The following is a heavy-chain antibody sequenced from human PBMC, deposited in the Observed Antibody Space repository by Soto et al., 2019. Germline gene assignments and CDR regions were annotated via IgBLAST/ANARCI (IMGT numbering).Heavy chain of an antibody. CDR1: GGSFSRGRYY. V-gene: IGHV4-31*03. J-gene: IGHJ5*02. CDR3: ARAQMGRVRGVSNCFDP. CDR2: IYYSGST. Sequence: LSLPCTVPGGSFSRGRYYWSWIRQHPGKGREWIGYIYYSGSTYYNPSLKSRVTISVDTSKNQFSLKLSSVTAADTAVYYCARAQMGRVRGVSNCFDPWGQGTLVTVSS. D-gene: IGHD3-10*01.